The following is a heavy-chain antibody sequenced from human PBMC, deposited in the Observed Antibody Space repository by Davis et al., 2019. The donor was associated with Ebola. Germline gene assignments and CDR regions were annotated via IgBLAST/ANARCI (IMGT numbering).Heavy chain of an antibody. V-gene: IGHV6-1*01. Sequence: HSQTLSLTCAISGDSVSGSSGAWNWIRQSPSRGLEWLGRTYYSSKWYIDYAPAVKSRIIINPDTSKNQFSLQLNSVTPEDTAVYYCVRGWGRSGMDVWGQGTTVTVS. CDR1: GDSVSGSSGA. CDR3: VRGWGRSGMDV. D-gene: IGHD1-26*01. J-gene: IGHJ6*02. CDR2: TYYSSKWYI.